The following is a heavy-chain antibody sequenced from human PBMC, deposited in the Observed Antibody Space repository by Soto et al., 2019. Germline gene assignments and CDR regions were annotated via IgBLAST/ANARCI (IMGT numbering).Heavy chain of an antibody. D-gene: IGHD2-15*01. CDR2: ISSSGYI. CDR1: GFNFNSYT. V-gene: IGHV3-21*01. J-gene: IGHJ6*02. Sequence: GGSLRLSCAASGFNFNSYTINWVRQAPGKRLEWLSSISSSGYIFSTDSVRGRFTISRDNAKNSVYLQINSLRAEDTAVYFCARDCSGGSCYPGMDVRGQGTTVTVSS. CDR3: ARDCSGGSCYPGMDV.